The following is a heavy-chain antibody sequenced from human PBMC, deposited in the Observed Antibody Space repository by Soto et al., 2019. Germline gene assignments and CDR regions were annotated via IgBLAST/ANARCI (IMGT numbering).Heavy chain of an antibody. CDR1: GGTFIDYA. J-gene: IGHJ2*01. CDR3: ASTKYDSSAYYYWYLGL. V-gene: IGHV1-69*06. D-gene: IGHD3-22*01. Sequence: QVQLVQSGAEVKKPGSSVRVSCEASGGTFIDYAFSWVRQAPGQGLEWMGGTVPISGTANYAQKFQGRVTITADTSANTVYLELSSLRSEDTAVYYCASTKYDSSAYYYWYLGLWGRGTLVTVSS. CDR2: TVPISGTA.